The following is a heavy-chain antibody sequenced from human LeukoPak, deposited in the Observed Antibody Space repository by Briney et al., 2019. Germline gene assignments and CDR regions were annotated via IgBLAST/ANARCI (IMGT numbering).Heavy chain of an antibody. CDR3: ARTPGATVTAFYYYYYMDV. Sequence: SETLSLTCTVSGGSISSYYWSWIRQPAGKGLEWIGRIYTSGSTNYNPSLKSRVTMSVVTSKNQFSLKLSSVTAADTAVYYCARTPGATVTAFYYYYYMDVWGKGTTVTVSS. J-gene: IGHJ6*03. CDR2: IYTSGST. CDR1: GGSISSYY. V-gene: IGHV4-4*07. D-gene: IGHD4-17*01.